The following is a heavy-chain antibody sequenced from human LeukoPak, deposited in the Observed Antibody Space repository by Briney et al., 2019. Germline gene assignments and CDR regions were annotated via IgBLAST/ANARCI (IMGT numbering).Heavy chain of an antibody. V-gene: IGHV3-23*01. CDR3: AKDGNWARFED. CDR1: GFIFSHYG. J-gene: IGHJ4*02. D-gene: IGHD7-27*01. CDR2: ITSRSTT. Sequence: QPGGSLRLSCAASGFIFSHYGMNWVRQAPGKGLEWVSGITSRSTTYYADSVKGRFTISRDNSKNMVWLQINSPTAEDTATYYCAKDGNWARFEDWGQGTLVTVSS.